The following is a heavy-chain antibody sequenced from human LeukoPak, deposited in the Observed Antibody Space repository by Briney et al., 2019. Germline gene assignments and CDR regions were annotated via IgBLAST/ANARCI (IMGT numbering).Heavy chain of an antibody. J-gene: IGHJ6*03. CDR1: GFTFSSYE. V-gene: IGHV3-48*03. CDR3: AKDNVVVVPAAIRDYYYYYYMDV. Sequence: GGSLRLSCAASGFTFSSYEMNWVRRAPGKGLEWVSYISSSGSTIYYADSVKGRFTISRDNAKNSLYLQMNSLRAEDTALYYCAKDNVVVVPAAIRDYYYYYYMDVWGKGTTVTVSS. D-gene: IGHD2-2*02. CDR2: ISSSGSTI.